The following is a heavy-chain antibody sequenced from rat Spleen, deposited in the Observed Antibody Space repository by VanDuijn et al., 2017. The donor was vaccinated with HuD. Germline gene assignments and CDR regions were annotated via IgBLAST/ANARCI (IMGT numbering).Heavy chain of an antibody. CDR1: GFTFSDYG. J-gene: IGHJ2*01. V-gene: IGHV5-19*01. CDR2: TDPSGGNT. CDR3: ARPTTGIPFNY. Sequence: EVQLVESGGGLVQPGRSLKLSCGVSGFTFSDYGKHWIRQAPTKGLEWVASTDPSGGNTYYRDSVKGRFTISRDNAKSTLHLQMDSLRSEDTAIYYCARPTTGIPFNYWGQGVMVTVSS. D-gene: IGHD1-9*01.